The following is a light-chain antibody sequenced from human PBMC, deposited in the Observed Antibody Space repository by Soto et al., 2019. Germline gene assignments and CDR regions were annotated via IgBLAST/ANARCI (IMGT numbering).Light chain of an antibody. J-gene: IGKJ3*01. Sequence: EIVLTQSPGTLSLSPGERATLSCRASQSVSSSYLAWYQQKPGQAPRLLIYGASSRATGIPDRFSGSGSGTDFTLTICRLEPEVFAVYYCQQYGSSLFTFGPGTKVDIK. CDR2: GAS. CDR3: QQYGSSLFT. V-gene: IGKV3-20*01. CDR1: QSVSSSY.